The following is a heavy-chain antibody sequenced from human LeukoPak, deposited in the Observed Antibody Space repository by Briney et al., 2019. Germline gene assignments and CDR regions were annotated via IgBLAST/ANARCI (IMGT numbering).Heavy chain of an antibody. CDR3: ARQEAYYDILTGYYRSYYYGMDV. Sequence: SETLSLTCTVSAGSISPDYWSWIRQPPGKGLQWIGYIHYSGRTDYNPSLKSRVTISVDTSKNQFSLKLSSVTAADTAVYYCARQEAYYDILTGYYRSYYYGMDVWGQGTTVTVSS. J-gene: IGHJ6*02. CDR1: AGSISPDY. V-gene: IGHV4-59*01. D-gene: IGHD3-9*01. CDR2: IHYSGRT.